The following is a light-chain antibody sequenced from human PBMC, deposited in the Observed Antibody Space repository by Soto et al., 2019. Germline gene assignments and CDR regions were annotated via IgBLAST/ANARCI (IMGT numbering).Light chain of an antibody. Sequence: QSALTQPASVSWSPGQSVTISCKGTSSGVGAYKYVSWYQKHPGKAPKLMIYGVSNRPSGISNRFSGSKSGNTAFLTISGLQPEDEADYYCSSFTGPTTLDVFGTGTKLTVL. CDR1: SSGVGAYKY. J-gene: IGLJ1*01. V-gene: IGLV2-14*03. CDR2: GVS. CDR3: SSFTGPTTLDV.